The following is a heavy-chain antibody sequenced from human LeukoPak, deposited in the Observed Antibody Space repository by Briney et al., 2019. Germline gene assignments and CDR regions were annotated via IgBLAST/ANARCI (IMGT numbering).Heavy chain of an antibody. CDR1: YW. Sequence: YWSWIRQHPGKGLEWMGIIYPGDSDTRYSPSFQGQVTISADKSISTAYLQWSSLKASDTAMYYCARTYSSSSDWFDPWGQGTLVTVSS. CDR2: IYPGDSDT. V-gene: IGHV5-51*01. J-gene: IGHJ5*02. CDR3: ARTYSSSSDWFDP. D-gene: IGHD6-6*01.